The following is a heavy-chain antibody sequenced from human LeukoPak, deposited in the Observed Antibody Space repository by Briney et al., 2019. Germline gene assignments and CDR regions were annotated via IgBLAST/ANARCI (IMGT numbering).Heavy chain of an antibody. Sequence: PSGTLSLTCAVYGGSFSGYYWSWIRQPPGKGLEWIGSINYRGSTYYNPSLKSRVTISVDTSKNQFSLKLNSVTAADTAVYYCARETEKQWQYWGQGTMATVSS. CDR1: GGSFSGYY. J-gene: IGHJ3*01. CDR2: INYRGST. V-gene: IGHV4-34*01. CDR3: ARETEKQWQY. D-gene: IGHD6-19*01.